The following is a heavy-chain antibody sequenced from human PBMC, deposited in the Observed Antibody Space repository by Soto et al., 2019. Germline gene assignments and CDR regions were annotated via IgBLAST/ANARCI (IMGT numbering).Heavy chain of an antibody. D-gene: IGHD2-15*01. CDR2: MNPNSGNT. Sequence: GASVKVSCKASGYTFTSYDINWVRQATGQGLEWMGWMNPNSGNTGYAQKFQGRVTMTRNTSISTAYMELSSLRSEDTAVYYCAREACGGSCVYYGMDVWGQGTTVTVSS. V-gene: IGHV1-8*01. CDR3: AREACGGSCVYYGMDV. J-gene: IGHJ6*02. CDR1: GYTFTSYD.